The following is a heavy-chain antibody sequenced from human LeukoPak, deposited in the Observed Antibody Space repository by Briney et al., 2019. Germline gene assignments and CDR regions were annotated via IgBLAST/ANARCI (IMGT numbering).Heavy chain of an antibody. J-gene: IGHJ4*02. D-gene: IGHD6-19*01. Sequence: KPSETLFLTCTVSGGSISRSSSYWGWIRQPPAKGLEWIASIYYSGNTYYNPSLKRRVNISVDTSKNHVSLNLRSVTAADTAVYYCARRDYSGGWDYFDYWGQGTLVTVSS. V-gene: IGHV4-39*02. CDR3: ARRDYSGGWDYFDY. CDR1: GGSISRSSSY. CDR2: IYYSGNT.